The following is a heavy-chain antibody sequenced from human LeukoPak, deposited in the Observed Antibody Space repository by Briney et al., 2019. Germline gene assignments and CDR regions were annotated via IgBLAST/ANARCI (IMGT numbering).Heavy chain of an antibody. CDR1: GGSIGNSSYY. Sequence: SSETLSLTCTVSGGSIGNSSYYWSWIRQPPGTGLEWIASIYYSGTTYYNPSLKSRVTISVDTSKNQFSLKLSSVTAADTAVYYCARHVGGRFRSGFDYWGQGTLVTVSS. J-gene: IGHJ4*02. CDR2: IYYSGTT. CDR3: ARHVGGRFRSGFDY. D-gene: IGHD6-19*01. V-gene: IGHV4-39*01.